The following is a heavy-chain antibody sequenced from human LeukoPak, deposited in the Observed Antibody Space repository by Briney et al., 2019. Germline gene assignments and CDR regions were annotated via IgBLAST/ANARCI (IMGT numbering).Heavy chain of an antibody. CDR3: ARTMSSWSFDY. V-gene: IGHV1-69*05. CDR1: GGTFSSYA. Sequence: GASVKVSCKASGGTFSSYAISWVRQAPGQGLEWMGRIIPIFGTANYAQKFQGRATITTDESTSTAYMELSSLRSEDTAVYYCARTMSSWSFDYWGQGTLVTVSS. CDR2: IIPIFGTA. D-gene: IGHD6-13*01. J-gene: IGHJ4*02.